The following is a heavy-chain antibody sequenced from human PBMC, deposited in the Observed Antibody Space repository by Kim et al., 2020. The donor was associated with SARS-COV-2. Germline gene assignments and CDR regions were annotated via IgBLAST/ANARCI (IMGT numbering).Heavy chain of an antibody. J-gene: IGHJ4*02. CDR3: ARRGDSGYEYYFDY. Sequence: SETLSLTCTVSGGSISSGGYYWSWIRQHPGKGLEWIGYIYYSGSTYYNPSLKSRVTISVDTSKNQFSLKLSSVTAADTAVYYCARRGDSGYEYYFDYWGQGTLVTVSS. CDR1: GGSISSGGYY. CDR2: IYYSGST. D-gene: IGHD5-12*01. V-gene: IGHV4-31*03.